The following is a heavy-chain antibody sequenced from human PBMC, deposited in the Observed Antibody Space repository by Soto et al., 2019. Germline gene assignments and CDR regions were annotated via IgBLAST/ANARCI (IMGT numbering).Heavy chain of an antibody. V-gene: IGHV4-59*08. J-gene: IGHJ4*02. Sequence: SETLSLTCTVSGGSISSYYWSWIRQPPGKGLEWIGYIYYSRSTNYNPSLKSRVTISVDTSKNQFSLKLSSVTAADTAVYYCARRYGYYFDYWGQGTLVTVSS. CDR2: IYYSRST. CDR3: ARRYGYYFDY. D-gene: IGHD4-17*01. CDR1: GGSISSYY.